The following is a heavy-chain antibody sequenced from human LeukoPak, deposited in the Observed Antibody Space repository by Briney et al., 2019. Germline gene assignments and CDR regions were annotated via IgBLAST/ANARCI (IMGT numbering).Heavy chain of an antibody. Sequence: PGRSLRLSCAASGFTFSTYGMHWVRQAPGKGLEWVAVISYDGSNKYYADSVKGRFTISRDNSKNTLYLQMNSLRAEDTAVYYCARDYGGFDYWGQGTLVTVSS. CDR1: GFTFSTYG. CDR3: ARDYGGFDY. CDR2: ISYDGSNK. J-gene: IGHJ4*02. V-gene: IGHV3-30*19. D-gene: IGHD3-16*01.